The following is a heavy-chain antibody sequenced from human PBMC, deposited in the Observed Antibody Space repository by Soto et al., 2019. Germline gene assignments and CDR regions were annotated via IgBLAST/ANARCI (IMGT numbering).Heavy chain of an antibody. CDR3: ARTGVVPAAEGWFDP. Sequence: ASVKVSCKVSGYTLTELSMHWVRQAPGKGLEWMGGFDPEDGETIYAQKFQGRVTMTEDTSTDTAYMELSSLRSDDTAVYYCARTGVVPAAEGWFDPWGQGTLVTVSS. D-gene: IGHD2-2*01. CDR2: FDPEDGET. V-gene: IGHV1-24*01. CDR1: GYTLTELS. J-gene: IGHJ5*02.